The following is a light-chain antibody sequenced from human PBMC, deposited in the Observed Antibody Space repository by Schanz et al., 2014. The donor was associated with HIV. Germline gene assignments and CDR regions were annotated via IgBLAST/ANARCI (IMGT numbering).Light chain of an antibody. CDR1: QSVSSNY. V-gene: IGKV3-20*01. J-gene: IGKJ5*01. Sequence: ETVLTQSPGTLSLSPGERATLSCRASQSVSSNYLAWYQQKPSQAPRLLIYAASSRATGIPDRFSGSGSGTDFTLIISRLEPEDFAVYYCQQYGSSPPATFGQGTRLEIK. CDR2: AAS. CDR3: QQYGSSPPAT.